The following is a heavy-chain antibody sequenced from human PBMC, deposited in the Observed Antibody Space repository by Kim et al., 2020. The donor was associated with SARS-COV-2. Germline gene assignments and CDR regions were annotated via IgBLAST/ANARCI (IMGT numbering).Heavy chain of an antibody. CDR3: ARDLLGTVTKNGFYYYAM. V-gene: IGHV3-48*02. J-gene: IGHJ6*01. D-gene: IGHD4-17*01. CDR1: GFTFSTYS. CDR2: ISSSSATI. Sequence: GGSLRLSCAASGFTFSTYSMNWVRQAPGKGLEWVSYISSSSATIYYADSVKGRFTISRDDDKNSLSLQMNSLRDEDTAVYYCARDLLGTVTKNGFYYYAM.